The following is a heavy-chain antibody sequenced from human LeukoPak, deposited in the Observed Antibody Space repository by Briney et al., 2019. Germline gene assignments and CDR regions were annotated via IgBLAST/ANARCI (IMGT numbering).Heavy chain of an antibody. CDR2: ISYDGSNK. CDR1: GFTFSSYA. CDR3: ARDLGDSSPAFPFDY. J-gene: IGHJ4*02. D-gene: IGHD6-13*01. Sequence: PGGSLRLSCAASGFTFSSYAMHWVRQAPGKGLEWVAVISYDGSNKYYADSVKGRFTISRDNSKNTLYLQMNSLRAEDTAVHYCARDLGDSSPAFPFDYWGQGTLVTVSS. V-gene: IGHV3-30-3*01.